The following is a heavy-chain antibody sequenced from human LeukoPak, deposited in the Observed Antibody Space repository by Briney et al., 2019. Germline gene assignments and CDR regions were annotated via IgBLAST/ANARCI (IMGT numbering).Heavy chain of an antibody. CDR3: ARDVSSRHLDY. CDR2: LYVDGST. D-gene: IGHD2/OR15-2a*01. V-gene: IGHV3-66*01. J-gene: IGHJ4*02. Sequence: GGSLRLSCAASGLTVSNNYMSWVRQAPGKGLECVSVLYVDGSTYYADSVKGRFTFSRDNSKNMMYLQMNSLRADDTAVYYCARDVSSRHLDYWGQGTLVTVSS. CDR1: GLTVSNNY.